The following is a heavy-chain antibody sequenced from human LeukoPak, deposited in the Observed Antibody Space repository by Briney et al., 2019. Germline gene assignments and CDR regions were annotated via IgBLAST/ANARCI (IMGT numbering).Heavy chain of an antibody. Sequence: GGSLKISCKGSGYIFTDYWNGCVRRLPGKGLEWMGWINPNSGGTNYAQKFQGRVTMTRDTSISTAYMELSRLRSDDTAVYYCARDLSNVVVPAAIPAFDIWGQGTMVTVSS. J-gene: IGHJ3*02. D-gene: IGHD2-2*01. V-gene: IGHV1-2*02. CDR2: INPNSGGT. CDR1: GYIFTDYW. CDR3: ARDLSNVVVPAAIPAFDI.